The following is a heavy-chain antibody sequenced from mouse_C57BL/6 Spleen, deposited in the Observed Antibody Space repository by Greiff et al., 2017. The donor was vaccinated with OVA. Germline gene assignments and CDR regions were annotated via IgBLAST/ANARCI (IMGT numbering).Heavy chain of an antibody. CDR3: ARRDYGYAMDY. D-gene: IGHD1-1*01. Sequence: VQLQQPGAELVKPGASVKLSCKASGYTFTSYWMQWVKQRPGQGLEWIGEIDPSDSYTNYNQKFKGKATLTVDTSSSTAYMQLSSLTSEDSAVDYCARRDYGYAMDYWGQGTSVTVSS. CDR1: GYTFTSYW. CDR2: IDPSDSYT. V-gene: IGHV1-50*01. J-gene: IGHJ4*01.